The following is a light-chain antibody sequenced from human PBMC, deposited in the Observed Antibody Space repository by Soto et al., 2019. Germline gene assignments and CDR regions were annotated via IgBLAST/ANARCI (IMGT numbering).Light chain of an antibody. CDR2: EVS. CDR1: SSDVGRYIY. J-gene: IGLJ1*01. CDR3: SSDAVSNNV. Sequence: QSALTQPPSASGSPGQSVTISCTGTSSDVGRYIYVSWYQQHPGKAPKLIIYEVSKRPSGVPDRFSGSKSGYTASLTVSGPQAEDDPDYYCSSDAVSNNVFGTGTKLTVL. V-gene: IGLV2-8*01.